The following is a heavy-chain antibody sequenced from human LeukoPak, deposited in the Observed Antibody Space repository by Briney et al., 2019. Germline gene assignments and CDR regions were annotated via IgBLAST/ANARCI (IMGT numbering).Heavy chain of an antibody. CDR2: IDWDDDK. V-gene: IGHV2-70*11. J-gene: IGHJ4*02. D-gene: IGHD6-6*01. CDR3: WSSGKSGFDY. CDR1: GFSLSTGGMC. Sequence: ESGPTLVNPTQTLTLTCTFSGFSLSTGGMCVSWIRQPPGKALEWLARIDWDDDKYYSTSLKTRLTISKDTSKNQVVLTMTNMDPVDTATYYCWSSGKSGFDYWGQGTLVTVSS.